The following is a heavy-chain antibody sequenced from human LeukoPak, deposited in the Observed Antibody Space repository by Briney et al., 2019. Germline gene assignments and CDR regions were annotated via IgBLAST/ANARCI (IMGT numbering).Heavy chain of an antibody. CDR1: GGSISSYY. CDR2: IYTSGST. V-gene: IGHV4-4*07. CDR3: ARDPRGEGGFGELSSFYYYYGMDV. D-gene: IGHD3-10*01. Sequence: SETLSLTCTVSGGSISSYYWSWIRQPAGKGLEWIGRIYTSGSTNYNPSLKSRVTMSVDTSKNQFSLKLSSVTAADTAVYYCARDPRGEGGFGELSSFYYYYGMDVWGQGTTVTVSS. J-gene: IGHJ6*02.